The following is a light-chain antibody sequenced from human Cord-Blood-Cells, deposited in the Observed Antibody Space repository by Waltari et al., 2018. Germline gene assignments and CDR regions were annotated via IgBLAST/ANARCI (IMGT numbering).Light chain of an antibody. J-gene: IGKJ2*01. CDR3: MQALQTHT. CDR1: QSLLHSNGYNY. CDR2: LGS. Sequence: DIVMTQSPLPLPVTPGEPASISCRSSQSLLHSNGYNYLDWYLQKPGQSPQLLIYLGSNRASGVPDRFSGSGSDTDFTLKISRVEAEDVGVYYCMQALQTHTFGQGTKLEIK. V-gene: IGKV2-28*01.